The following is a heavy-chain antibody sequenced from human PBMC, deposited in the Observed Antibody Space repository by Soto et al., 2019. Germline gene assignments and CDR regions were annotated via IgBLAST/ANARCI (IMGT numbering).Heavy chain of an antibody. CDR3: ARAASYYYGSGSYYNEPLYYYYYGMDV. J-gene: IGHJ6*02. V-gene: IGHV4-34*01. CDR1: GGSFSRYY. CDR2: INHSGST. Sequence: PSETLSLNFAVYGGSFSRYYWSWIRQPPGKGLEWIGEINHSGSTNYNPSLKSRVTISVDTSKNQFSLKLSSVTAADTAVYYCARAASYYYGSGSYYNEPLYYYYYGMDVWGQGTTVTVS. D-gene: IGHD3-10*01.